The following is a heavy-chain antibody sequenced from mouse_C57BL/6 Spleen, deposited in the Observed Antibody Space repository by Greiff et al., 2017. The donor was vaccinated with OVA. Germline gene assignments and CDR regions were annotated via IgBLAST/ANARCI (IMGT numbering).Heavy chain of an antibody. CDR3: ARRGDFITFDY. Sequence: QVQLQQPGAELVKPGASVKLSCKASGYTFTSYWMQWVKQRPGQGLEWIGEIDPSDSYTNYNQKFKGKATLTVDTSSSTAYMQLSSLTSEDSAVYYCARRGDFITFDYWGQGTTLTVSS. CDR2: IDPSDSYT. D-gene: IGHD1-1*01. V-gene: IGHV1-50*01. J-gene: IGHJ2*01. CDR1: GYTFTSYW.